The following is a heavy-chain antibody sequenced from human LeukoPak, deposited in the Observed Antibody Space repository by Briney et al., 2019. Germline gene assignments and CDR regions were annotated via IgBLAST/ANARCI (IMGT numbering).Heavy chain of an antibody. CDR1: GGSISSYY. Sequence: SETLSLTCTVSGGSISSYYWSWIRQPPGKGLEWIGYIYYSGSTNYNPSLKSRVTISVDTSKNQFSLKLSSVTAADTAVYYCARDRDSSGYYYYYYGMDVWGQGTTVTVSS. CDR2: IYYSGST. V-gene: IGHV4-59*12. CDR3: ARDRDSSGYYYYYYGMDV. D-gene: IGHD3-22*01. J-gene: IGHJ6*02.